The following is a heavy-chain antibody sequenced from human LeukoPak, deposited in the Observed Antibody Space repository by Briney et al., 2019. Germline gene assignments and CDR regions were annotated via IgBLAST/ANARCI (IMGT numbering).Heavy chain of an antibody. J-gene: IGHJ4*02. CDR1: GYTFTGYY. CDR3: ARDPLSYYYDSSGYSHFDY. CDR2: INPNSGGT. D-gene: IGHD3-22*01. Sequence: ASVKVSCKASGYTFTGYYMHWVRHAPGQGLEWMGWINPNSGGTNYAQKFQGRVTMTRDTSISTAYMELSRLRSDDTAVYYCARDPLSYYYDSSGYSHFDYWGQGTLVTVSS. V-gene: IGHV1-2*02.